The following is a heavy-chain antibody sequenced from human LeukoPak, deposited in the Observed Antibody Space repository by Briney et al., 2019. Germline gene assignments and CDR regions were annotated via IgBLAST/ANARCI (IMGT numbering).Heavy chain of an antibody. V-gene: IGHV3-30-3*01. CDR2: ISYDGSNK. CDR3: ARDGYEGEGWGYYFDY. CDR1: GFTFSSYA. Sequence: GRSLRLSCAASGFTFSSYAMHWVRQAPGKGLEWVAVISYDGSNKYYADSVKGRFTISRDNSKNALYLQMSSLRAEDTAVYYCARDGYEGEGWGYYFDYWGQGTLVTVSS. D-gene: IGHD5-12*01. J-gene: IGHJ4*02.